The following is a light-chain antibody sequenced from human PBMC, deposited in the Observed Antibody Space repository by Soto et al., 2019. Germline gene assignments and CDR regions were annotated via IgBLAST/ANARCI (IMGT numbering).Light chain of an antibody. Sequence: IQMTQSPSTLSASVGDRVTITCRASQGISNFLAWYQQKPGKVPNLLIYGASTLQSGVPSRFSASGSGTDFTLTSSSLQPEDITTYSCQNYHSAPWTFGQGTKVQIK. CDR3: QNYHSAPWT. CDR2: GAS. CDR1: QGISNF. V-gene: IGKV1-27*01. J-gene: IGKJ1*01.